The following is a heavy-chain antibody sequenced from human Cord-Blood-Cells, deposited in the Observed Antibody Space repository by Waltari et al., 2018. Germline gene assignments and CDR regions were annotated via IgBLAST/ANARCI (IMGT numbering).Heavy chain of an antibody. Sequence: EVQLLESEGGLVQPGGSLRLSCAASGFTFSSSAMSWVRQAPGKGLEWVSAISGSGGSTYYADSVKGRFTISRDNSKNTLYLQMNSLRAEDTAVYYCAKDYLSSSWYDYWGQGTLVTVSS. CDR1: GFTFSSSA. D-gene: IGHD6-13*01. CDR2: ISGSGGST. CDR3: AKDYLSSSWYDY. J-gene: IGHJ4*02. V-gene: IGHV3-23*01.